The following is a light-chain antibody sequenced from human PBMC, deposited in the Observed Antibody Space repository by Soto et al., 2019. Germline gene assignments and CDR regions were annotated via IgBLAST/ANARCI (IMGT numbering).Light chain of an antibody. J-gene: IGKJ3*01. CDR1: ESLSSY. Sequence: EIVLTQSPATLSLSPGERATLSCRASESLSSYLAWYQQKPGQPPRLLIYDPSKRATGVPARVSGSGSGTDFTLTISSLEPEDFAVYYCQQRSDWPFTFGPGTRLDMK. V-gene: IGKV3-11*01. CDR2: DPS. CDR3: QQRSDWPFT.